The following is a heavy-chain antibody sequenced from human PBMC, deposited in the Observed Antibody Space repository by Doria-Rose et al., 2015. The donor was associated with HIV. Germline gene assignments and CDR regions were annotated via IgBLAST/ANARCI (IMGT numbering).Heavy chain of an antibody. V-gene: IGHV4-34*01. CDR3: ARRTQYDSVSLGYFNH. J-gene: IGHJ1*01. Sequence: QVQLQQWDAGLLNPSENLSLTCAVYGGSFSGYYWSWIRQSPGKGLEWIGEINHSGTTNYNPSLVSRVTVSVDTSKNQSSLNLTSVTAADTAMYYCARRTQYDSVSLGYFNHWGQGSLVTVSS. CDR1: GGSFSGYY. D-gene: IGHD3-16*01. CDR2: INHSGTT.